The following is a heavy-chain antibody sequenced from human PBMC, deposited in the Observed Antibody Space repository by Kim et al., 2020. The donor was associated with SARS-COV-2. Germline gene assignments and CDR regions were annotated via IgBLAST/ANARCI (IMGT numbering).Heavy chain of an antibody. V-gene: IGHV3-23*01. CDR3: AKDRGHWYFDL. D-gene: IGHD3-10*01. J-gene: IGHJ2*01. CDR2: ST. Sequence: STTYADSVKGRFPISVDNSKNTRCLQMNSLRAEDTAIYYCAKDRGHWYFDLWGRGNLVTVSS.